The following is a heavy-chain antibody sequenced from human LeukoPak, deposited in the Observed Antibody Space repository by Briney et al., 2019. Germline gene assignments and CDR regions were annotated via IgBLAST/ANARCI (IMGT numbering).Heavy chain of an antibody. CDR1: GFTFSSYA. CDR3: ARNLAAAGTK. J-gene: IGHJ4*02. CDR2: ISSNGGST. V-gene: IGHV3-64*01. Sequence: GGSLRLSCAASGFTFSSYAMHWVRQAPGKGLEYVSAISSNGGSTYYANSVKGRFTISRDNSKNTLYLQMGSLRAEDMAVYYCARNLAAAGTKWGQGTLVTVSS. D-gene: IGHD6-13*01.